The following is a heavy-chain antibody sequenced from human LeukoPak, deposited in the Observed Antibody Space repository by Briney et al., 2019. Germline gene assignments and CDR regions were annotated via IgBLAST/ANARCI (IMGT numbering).Heavy chain of an antibody. CDR2: IKQDGSDK. CDR1: GFTFSTYW. D-gene: IGHD2-2*01. CDR3: ARVLPVASRDY. J-gene: IGHJ4*02. Sequence: GGSLRLSCAASGFTFSTYWMSWVRQAPGKGLEWVANIKQDGSDKSYVDSVKGRFTISRDNAKNSMYLQMNSLRAEDTAVYYCARVLPVASRDYWGQGTLVTVSS. V-gene: IGHV3-7*01.